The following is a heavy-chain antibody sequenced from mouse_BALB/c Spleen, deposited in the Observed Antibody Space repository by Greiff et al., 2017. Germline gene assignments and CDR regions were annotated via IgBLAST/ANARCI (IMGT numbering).Heavy chain of an antibody. J-gene: IGHJ2*01. D-gene: IGHD2-4*01. V-gene: IGHV14-3*02. CDR2: IDPANGNT. Sequence: VQLQQSGAELVKPGASVKLSCTASGFNIKDTYMHWVKQRPEQGLEWIGRIDPANGNTKYDPKFQGKATITADTSSNTAYLQLSSLTSEDTAVYYCARRDYDYDVRDYWGQGTTLTVSS. CDR1: GFNIKDTY. CDR3: ARRDYDYDVRDY.